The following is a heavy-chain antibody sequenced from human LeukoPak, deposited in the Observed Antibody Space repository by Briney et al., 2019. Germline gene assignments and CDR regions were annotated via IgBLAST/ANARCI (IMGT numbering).Heavy chain of an antibody. CDR1: AFTFRTYG. J-gene: IGHJ4*02. D-gene: IGHD1-14*01. CDR2: ISYDANNK. CDR3: AKDRHPARTDGYYFDY. V-gene: IGHV3-30*18. Sequence: GGSLRLSCAASAFTFRTYGMHWVRQAPGKGLEWVAVISYDANNKNYADSVKGRFTISRDNSKNTLYLQMNSLRAEDTAAYYCAKDRHPARTDGYYFDYWGQGTLVTVSS.